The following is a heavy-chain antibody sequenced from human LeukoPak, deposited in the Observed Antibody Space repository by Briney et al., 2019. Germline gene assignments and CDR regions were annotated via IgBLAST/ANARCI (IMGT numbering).Heavy chain of an antibody. J-gene: IGHJ4*02. Sequence: ASVKVSCKASGYTFSGYYIQWMRQAPGQGLEWMGWIDPKNGGTNYAPSFQGRVTMTRDTPVNTAYMELSSLRSDDTAMYYCARDWPCSGGSCFDYWGQGTLVTVP. CDR1: GYTFSGYY. V-gene: IGHV1-2*02. CDR3: ARDWPCSGGSCFDY. CDR2: IDPKNGGT. D-gene: IGHD2-15*01.